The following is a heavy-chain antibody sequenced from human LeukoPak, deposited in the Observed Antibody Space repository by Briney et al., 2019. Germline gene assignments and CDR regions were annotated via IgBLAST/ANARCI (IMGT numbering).Heavy chain of an antibody. CDR2: IHPNCKNK. V-gene: IGHV1-8*01. CDR1: GYTFTRHD. Sequence: ASVNVSCKSSGYTFTRHDVNWVRQATAQGLEGMGCIHPNCKNKLYAQKFQGRVTLTSDTSTSTAYMELSSLDSEDTAVYYCARAIPFRYLLGGDYYERSSHGFDIWGQGTMITVSS. J-gene: IGHJ3*02. D-gene: IGHD2-21*02. CDR3: ARAIPFRYLLGGDYYERSSHGFDI.